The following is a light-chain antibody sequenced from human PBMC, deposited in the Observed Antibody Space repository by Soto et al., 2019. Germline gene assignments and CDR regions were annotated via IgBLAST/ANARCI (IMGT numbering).Light chain of an antibody. CDR1: QSVSSN. CDR2: GAS. J-gene: IGKJ1*01. Sequence: EIVMTQSPATLSVSPGERATLSCRASQSVSSNLAWYQQKPGQGPRLLIYGASTRATGIPARFSGSGSGTDFILTISRLEREDFAVYYCQHYGSSWTFGQGTKVDIK. V-gene: IGKV3D-15*01. CDR3: QHYGSSWT.